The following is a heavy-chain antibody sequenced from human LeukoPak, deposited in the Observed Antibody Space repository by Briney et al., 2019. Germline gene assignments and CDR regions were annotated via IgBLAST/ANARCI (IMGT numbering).Heavy chain of an antibody. Sequence: PSETLSLTCTVSGGSISSYYWSWIRQPPGEGLEWIGYIYYSGSTNYNPSLKSRVTLSVDTSKNQFSLKLSSVTAADTAVYYCARVSRRYSSGWYPLYYFDYWGQGTLVTVSS. CDR3: ARVSRRYSSGWYPLYYFDY. J-gene: IGHJ4*02. CDR2: IYYSGST. V-gene: IGHV4-59*01. CDR1: GGSISSYY. D-gene: IGHD6-19*01.